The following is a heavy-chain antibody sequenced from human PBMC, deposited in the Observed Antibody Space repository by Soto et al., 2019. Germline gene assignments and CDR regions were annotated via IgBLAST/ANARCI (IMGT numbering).Heavy chain of an antibody. CDR2: IYSDGST. CDR1: GFTVSSNY. Sequence: PGGSLRLSCAASGFTVSSNYLSWVRQAPGKGLEWVSVIYSDGSTYYADSVKGRFTISRDNSKNTLYLQMNSLRAEDTAVYYCARVYKNNYFDYWGQGTLVTVSS. V-gene: IGHV3-53*01. J-gene: IGHJ4*02. D-gene: IGHD1-1*01. CDR3: ARVYKNNYFDY.